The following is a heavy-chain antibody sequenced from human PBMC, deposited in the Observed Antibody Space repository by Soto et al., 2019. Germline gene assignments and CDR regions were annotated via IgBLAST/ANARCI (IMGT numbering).Heavy chain of an antibody. V-gene: IGHV3-15*07. CDR1: GFTFRNAW. J-gene: IGHJ6*02. D-gene: IGHD1-20*01. CDR3: TTDPSQRLLITGPDSGRDYYPGLDV. Sequence: EVQLVESGGGLVKPGGSLRLSCAGSGFTFRNAWMNWVRQAPGKGLEWVGRIKSRTDGETTEYAAPVKGRFAISRDDLQNTVFLQMNSLKIEDTGVYYCTTDPSQRLLITGPDSGRDYYPGLDVWGQGTTVTVSS. CDR2: IKSRTDGETT.